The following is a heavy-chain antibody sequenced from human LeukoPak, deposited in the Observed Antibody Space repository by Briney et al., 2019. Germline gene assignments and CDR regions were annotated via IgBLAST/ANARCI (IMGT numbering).Heavy chain of an antibody. CDR1: GFTFSTYL. V-gene: IGHV3-74*03. J-gene: IGHJ4*02. CDR3: ATLRSDSSGWYYFDY. CDR2: INTDGSIT. Sequence: GGSLRLSCAASGFTFSTYLMHWVRQAPGKGLVWVSRINTDGSITTYADSVKGRFTIPRDNSKNMLYLQMNSLRTEDTAVYYCATLRSDSSGWYYFDYWGQGTLVTVSS. D-gene: IGHD6-19*01.